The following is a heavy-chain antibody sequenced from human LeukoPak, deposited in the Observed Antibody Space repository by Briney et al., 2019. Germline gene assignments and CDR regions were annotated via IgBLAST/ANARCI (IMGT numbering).Heavy chain of an antibody. V-gene: IGHV1-8*01. CDR1: AYTFTSYN. Sequence: ASVKVSCKASAYTFTSYNINWVRQATGQGLEWMGWMNPNSGNTGYAQKFQGRVTMTRNTSISTAYMELRSLHSEDTALYYCARDGSGSSYDRGWFDPWGQGTLVTVSS. J-gene: IGHJ5*02. D-gene: IGHD3-10*01. CDR3: ARDGSGSSYDRGWFDP. CDR2: MNPNSGNT.